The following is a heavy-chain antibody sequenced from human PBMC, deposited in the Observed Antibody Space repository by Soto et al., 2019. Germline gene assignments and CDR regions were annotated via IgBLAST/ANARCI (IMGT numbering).Heavy chain of an antibody. J-gene: IGHJ5*02. D-gene: IGHD6-19*01. Sequence: SETLSLTCTVSGGSISSSSYYWGWIRQPPGKGLEWIGSIYYSGSTYYNPSLKSRVTISVDTSKNQFSLKLSSVTAADTAVYYCARSVAGMEVTWFDPWGQGTLVTVSS. CDR1: GGSISSSSYY. CDR2: IYYSGST. V-gene: IGHV4-39*01. CDR3: ARSVAGMEVTWFDP.